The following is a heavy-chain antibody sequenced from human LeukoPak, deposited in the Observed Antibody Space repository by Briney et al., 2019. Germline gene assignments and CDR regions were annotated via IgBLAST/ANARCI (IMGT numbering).Heavy chain of an antibody. CDR3: AREKRAMAPFDY. D-gene: IGHD5-18*01. Sequence: PGGSLRLSCAASGFTFSSYAMHWVRQAPGKGLEWVAVISYDGSNKYYADSVKGRFTISRDNSKNTLYLQMNSLRAEDTAVYYCAREKRAMAPFDYWGQGTLVTVSS. V-gene: IGHV3-30-3*01. CDR2: ISYDGSNK. J-gene: IGHJ4*02. CDR1: GFTFSSYA.